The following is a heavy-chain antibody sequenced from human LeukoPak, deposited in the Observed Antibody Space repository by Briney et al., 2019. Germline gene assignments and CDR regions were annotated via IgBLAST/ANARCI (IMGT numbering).Heavy chain of an antibody. V-gene: IGHV3-30-3*01. CDR1: GFTFSSYA. CDR3: AKGWGSLDY. Sequence: QSGGSLRLSCAASGFTFSSYAMHWVRQAPGKGLEWVAVISYDGSNKYYADSVKGRFTISRDNSKNTLYLQMNSLRAEDTAVYYCAKGWGSLDYWGQGTLVTVSS. J-gene: IGHJ4*02. CDR2: ISYDGSNK. D-gene: IGHD3-16*01.